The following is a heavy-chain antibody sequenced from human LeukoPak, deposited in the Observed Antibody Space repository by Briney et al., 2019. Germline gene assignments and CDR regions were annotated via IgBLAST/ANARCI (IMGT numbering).Heavy chain of an antibody. CDR3: ARGDGYNFFDY. V-gene: IGHV3-53*01. CDR1: GFTVSSNY. CDR2: IYVDGTT. Sequence: PGGSLRLSCAASGFTVSSNYMSGVRLAPGKGLEWVSVIYVDGTTYYADYVKGRFTISRDNSKNTLSLQMNSLRAEDTAVYYCARGDGYNFFDYWGQGTWSPSPQ. J-gene: IGHJ4*02. D-gene: IGHD5-24*01.